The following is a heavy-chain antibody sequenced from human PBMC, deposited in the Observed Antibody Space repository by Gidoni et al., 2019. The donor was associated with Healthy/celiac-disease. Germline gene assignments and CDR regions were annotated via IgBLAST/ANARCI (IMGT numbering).Heavy chain of an antibody. CDR3: AKAVNSGSYYRLWYFDL. CDR1: GLPFSSYA. Sequence: EVQLLESGGGLVQPGGSLRLSCAASGLPFSSYAMSWVRQAPGKGLEWVSAISGSGGSTYYADSVKGRFTISRDNSKNTLYLQMNSLRAEDTAVYYCAKAVNSGSYYRLWYFDLWGRGTLVTVSS. CDR2: ISGSGGST. V-gene: IGHV3-23*01. J-gene: IGHJ2*01. D-gene: IGHD1-26*01.